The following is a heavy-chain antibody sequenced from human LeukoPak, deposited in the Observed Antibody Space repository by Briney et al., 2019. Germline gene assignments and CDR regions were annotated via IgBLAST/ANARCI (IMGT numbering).Heavy chain of an antibody. CDR2: INPNSSGT. CDR3: ARGCEAGFDY. J-gene: IGHJ4*02. Sequence: GASVKVSCTCSGYTFTGYYMHWVRQAPGQGLEWMGWINPNSSGTNYSQNFQGRVTMTRDTSISTAHMELSRLRSDVTAVYYCARGCEAGFDYWGQGTLVTVSS. D-gene: IGHD2-15*01. CDR1: GYTFTGYY. V-gene: IGHV1-2*02.